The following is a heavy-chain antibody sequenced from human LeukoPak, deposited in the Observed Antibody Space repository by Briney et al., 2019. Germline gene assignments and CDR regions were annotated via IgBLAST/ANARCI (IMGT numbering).Heavy chain of an antibody. J-gene: IGHJ4*02. V-gene: IGHV3-23*01. D-gene: IGHD2-2*01. CDR3: AKDGFYCSSTSCYGDY. CDR1: GFTFSSYA. CDR2: ISGSGGST. Sequence: GGSLRLSCAASGFTFSSYAMSWVRQAPGKGPEWVSAISGSGGSTYYADSVKGRFTISRDNSKNTLYLQMNSLRAEDTAVYYCAKDGFYCSSTSCYGDYWGQGTLVTVSS.